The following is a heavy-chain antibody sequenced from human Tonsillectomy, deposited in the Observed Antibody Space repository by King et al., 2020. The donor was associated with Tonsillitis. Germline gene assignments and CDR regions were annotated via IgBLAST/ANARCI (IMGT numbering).Heavy chain of an antibody. V-gene: IGHV3-48*03. Sequence: VQLVESGGGLVQPGGSLRLSCAASGFTFSSYEMNWVRQAPGKGLEWVSYISSSGSTIYYTDSVKGRFTLSRDNAKNSLYLQMNSLRAEDTDVYYCARISTTSSLAFDIWGQGTMVTVSS. D-gene: IGHD2-2*01. J-gene: IGHJ3*02. CDR2: ISSSGSTI. CDR1: GFTFSSYE. CDR3: ARISTTSSLAFDI.